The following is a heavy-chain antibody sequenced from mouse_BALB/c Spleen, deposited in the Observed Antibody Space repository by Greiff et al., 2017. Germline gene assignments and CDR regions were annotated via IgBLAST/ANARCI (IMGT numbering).Heavy chain of an antibody. Sequence: EVKLVESGGGLVQPGGSLKLSCAASGFTFSSYGMSWVRQTPDERLELVATIHSNGGSTYYPDSVKGRFTISRDNAKNTLYLQMISLKSEDTAMYDCARGEVWYPDAMDYWGQGTSVTVSS. D-gene: IGHD2-10*02. CDR2: IHSNGGST. V-gene: IGHV5-6-3*01. CDR1: GFTFSSYG. J-gene: IGHJ4*01. CDR3: ARGEVWYPDAMDY.